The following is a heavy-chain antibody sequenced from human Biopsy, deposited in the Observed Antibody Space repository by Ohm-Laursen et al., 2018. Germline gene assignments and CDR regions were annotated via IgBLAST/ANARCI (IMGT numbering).Heavy chain of an antibody. CDR1: GFMFSASW. CDR2: LSSRGSNI. V-gene: IGHV3-11*01. Sequence: SLRLSCAASGFMFSASWMSWVRQAPGKGLEWISYLSSRGSNIYYADSVKGRFTVSRDNANNSLFLQMNSLRAEDTAVYYCARFPDFWSGYYVDSWGQGTLVTVSS. J-gene: IGHJ4*02. D-gene: IGHD3-3*01. CDR3: ARFPDFWSGYYVDS.